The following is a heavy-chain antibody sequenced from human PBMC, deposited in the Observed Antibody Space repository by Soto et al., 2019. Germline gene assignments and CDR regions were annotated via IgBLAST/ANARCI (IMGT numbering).Heavy chain of an antibody. CDR1: GYTFTSYG. D-gene: IGHD3-10*01. CDR3: ARVNPNYYGSGSYYKNWFDP. J-gene: IGHJ5*02. CDR2: ISAYNGNT. V-gene: IGHV1-18*04. Sequence: SVKVSCKASGYTFTSYGISWVRQAPGQGLGWMGWISAYNGNTNYAQKLQGRVTMTTDTSTSTAYMELRSLRSDDTAVYYCARVNPNYYGSGSYYKNWFDPWGQGTLVTVSS.